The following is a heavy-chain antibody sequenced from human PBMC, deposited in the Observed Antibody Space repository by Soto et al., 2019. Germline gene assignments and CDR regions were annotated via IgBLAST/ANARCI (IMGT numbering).Heavy chain of an antibody. CDR3: AKGGSRTGTTSFAFDI. D-gene: IGHD1-7*01. CDR1: GFTFSSYA. V-gene: IGHV3-23*01. Sequence: EVQLLESGGGLVQPGGSLRLSCAASGFTFSSYAMSWVRQAPGKGLEWVSAISGSGGSTYYADSVKGRFTISRDNSKNTLYLQMNSLRAEDTAVYYCAKGGSRTGTTSFAFDIWGQGTMVTVSS. J-gene: IGHJ3*02. CDR2: ISGSGGST.